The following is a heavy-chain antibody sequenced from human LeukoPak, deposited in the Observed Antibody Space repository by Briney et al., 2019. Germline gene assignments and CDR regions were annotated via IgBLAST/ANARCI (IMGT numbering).Heavy chain of an antibody. Sequence: PSQTLSLTCTVSGGSISSGGYYWSWIRQHPGKGLEWIGYIYYSGSTYYNPSLKSRVTISVDTSKNQFSLKLSSVTAADTAVYYCARVPHSIAAAGLFDYWGQGTLVTVSS. CDR3: ARVPHSIAAAGLFDY. CDR1: GGSISSGGYY. V-gene: IGHV4-31*03. D-gene: IGHD6-13*01. J-gene: IGHJ4*02. CDR2: IYYSGST.